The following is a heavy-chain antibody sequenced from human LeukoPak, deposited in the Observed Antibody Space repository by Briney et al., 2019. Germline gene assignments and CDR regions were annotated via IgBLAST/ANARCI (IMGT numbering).Heavy chain of an antibody. CDR3: AREGLTSDYFYMDV. D-gene: IGHD4-11*01. CDR2: IKEDGSEK. J-gene: IGHJ6*03. Sequence: GGSLRLSCVASGFTFNSYWMNWVRQAPGKGLEWVANIKEDGSEKYYVDSVKGRFTISRDNAKNSLYLHMNSLRGEDTAVYYCAREGLTSDYFYMDVWGKGTTVIVSS. CDR1: GFTFNSYW. V-gene: IGHV3-7*01.